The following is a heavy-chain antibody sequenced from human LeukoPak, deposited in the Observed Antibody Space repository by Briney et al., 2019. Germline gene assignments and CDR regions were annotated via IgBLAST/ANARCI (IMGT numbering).Heavy chain of an antibody. CDR3: AKFWEYSSSAPIDY. D-gene: IGHD6-6*01. Sequence: PGRSLRLSCAASGFTLSSYGMHWVRQAPGKGLEGVAVMSYDGSNKYYADSVKGRFTISRHNSNNTLYLQMNSLRAEDTAVYYCAKFWEYSSSAPIDYWGQGTLVTVSS. V-gene: IGHV3-30*18. CDR2: MSYDGSNK. CDR1: GFTLSSYG. J-gene: IGHJ4*02.